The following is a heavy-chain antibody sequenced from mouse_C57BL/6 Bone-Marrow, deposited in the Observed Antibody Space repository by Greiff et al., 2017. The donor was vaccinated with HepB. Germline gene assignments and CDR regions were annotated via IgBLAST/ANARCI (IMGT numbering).Heavy chain of an antibody. CDR3: TTGWAWVAY. V-gene: IGHV14-4*01. D-gene: IGHD3-3*01. Sequence: VQLKESGAELVRPGASVKLSCTASGFNIKDDYMHWVKQRPEQGLEWIGWIDPENGDTEYASKFQGKATITADTSSNTAYRQLSSLTSEDTAAYYCTTGWAWVAYGGQGTRVTVSA. CDR1: GFNIKDDY. CDR2: IDPENGDT. J-gene: IGHJ3*01.